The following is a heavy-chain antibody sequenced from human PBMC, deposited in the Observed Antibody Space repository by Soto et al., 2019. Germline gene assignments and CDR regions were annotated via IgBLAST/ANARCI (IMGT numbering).Heavy chain of an antibody. CDR3: VSRSSGWYFDY. Sequence: EVQLLESGGGLVQPGGSLSLSCAASGFTFSSYALSWVRQAPGKGLEWVSVISGSGGSTYYADSVKGRFTISRDNSKNTLYLQMNSLRAEDTAVYYCVSRSSGWYFDYWGQGTLVTVSS. D-gene: IGHD6-19*01. V-gene: IGHV3-23*01. CDR2: ISGSGGST. CDR1: GFTFSSYA. J-gene: IGHJ4*02.